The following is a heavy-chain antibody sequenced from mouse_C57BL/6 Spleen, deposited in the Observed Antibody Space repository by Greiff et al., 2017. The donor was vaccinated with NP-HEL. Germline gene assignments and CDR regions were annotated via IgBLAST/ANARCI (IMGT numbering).Heavy chain of an antibody. Sequence: VQLQQSGPELVKPWASVKISCKASGYTFTDYYINWVKQSHGKSLEWIGDINPNNGGTSYNQKFKGKATLTVDNSSSTSYMELRSLTSEDSAVYYGAREKDYETAMDYWGQGTAVTVSS. CDR3: AREKDYETAMDY. J-gene: IGHJ4*01. D-gene: IGHD2-4*01. CDR2: INPNNGGT. CDR1: GYTFTDYY. V-gene: IGHV1-26*01.